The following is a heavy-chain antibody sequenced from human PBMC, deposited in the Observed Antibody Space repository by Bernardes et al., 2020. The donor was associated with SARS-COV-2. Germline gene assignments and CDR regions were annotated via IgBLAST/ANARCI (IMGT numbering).Heavy chain of an antibody. D-gene: IGHD6-19*01. V-gene: IGHV4-59*01. J-gene: IGHJ3*02. Sequence: TLSRTCTPSWCPISTYSCSSIRPPPWTGLEWIGSIYYSGSTNYNPSLKSRVTISVDTSKNQFSLKLSSVTAADTAVYYCARAVTYDIWGQGTMVTVSS. CDR2: IYYSGST. CDR3: ARAVTYDI. CDR1: WCPISTYS.